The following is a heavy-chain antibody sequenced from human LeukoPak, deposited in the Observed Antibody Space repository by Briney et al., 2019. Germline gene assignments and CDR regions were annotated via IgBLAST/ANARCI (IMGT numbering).Heavy chain of an antibody. CDR1: GYSFTSYW. CDR3: AGQDIVVVATATRAFDI. D-gene: IGHD2-15*01. Sequence: GESLKISCKGSGYSFTSYWIAWVRQMPGKGLEWMGIIYPCDSDTRYSPSFQGQVTISADKSISTAYLQWNNLKASDTAMYYCAGQDIVVVATATRAFDIWGQGTMVTVSS. CDR2: IYPCDSDT. V-gene: IGHV5-51*01. J-gene: IGHJ3*02.